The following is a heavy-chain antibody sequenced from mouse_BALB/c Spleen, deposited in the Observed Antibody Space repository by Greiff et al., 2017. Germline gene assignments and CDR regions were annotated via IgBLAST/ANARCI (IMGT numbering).Heavy chain of an antibody. CDR3: ARHEGLLRQRGAMDY. CDR2: INSNGGST. CDR1: GFTFSSYY. J-gene: IGHJ4*01. D-gene: IGHD1-2*01. V-gene: IGHV5-6-2*01. Sequence: EVQVVESGGGLVKLGGSLKLSCAASGFTFSSYYMSWVRQTPEKRLELVAAINSNGGSTYYPDTVKGRFTISRDNAKNTLYLQMSSLKSEDTALYYCARHEGLLRQRGAMDYWGQGTSVTVSS.